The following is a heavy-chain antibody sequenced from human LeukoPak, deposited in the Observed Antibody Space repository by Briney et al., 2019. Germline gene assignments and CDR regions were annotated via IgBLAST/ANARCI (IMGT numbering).Heavy chain of an antibody. CDR2: INPSGGST. V-gene: IGHV1-46*01. J-gene: IGHJ4*02. CDR3: ARGEATMVRGVTDY. CDR1: GYTFTSYY. Sequence: ASVKVSCKASGYTFTSYYMHWVRQAPGQGLEWMGIINPSGGSTSHAQKFQGRVTMTRNASISTAYMELSSLRSEDTAVYYCARGEATMVRGVTDYWGQGTLVTVSS. D-gene: IGHD3-10*01.